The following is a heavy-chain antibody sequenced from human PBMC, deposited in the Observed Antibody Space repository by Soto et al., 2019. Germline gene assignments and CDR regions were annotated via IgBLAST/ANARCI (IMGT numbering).Heavy chain of an antibody. V-gene: IGHV1-2*04. Sequence: ASVKGSCKASGYTFTGYYMHWVRQAPGQGLEWMGWINPNSGGTNYAQKFQGWVTMTRDTSISTAYMEVTSLRSDDTAVYYCACLEWFPRPFDYWGQGTLVTVSS. CDR2: INPNSGGT. J-gene: IGHJ4*02. CDR1: GYTFTGYY. D-gene: IGHD3-3*01. CDR3: ACLEWFPRPFDY.